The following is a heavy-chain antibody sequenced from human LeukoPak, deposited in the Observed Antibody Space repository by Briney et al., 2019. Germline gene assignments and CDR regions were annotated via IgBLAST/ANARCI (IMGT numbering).Heavy chain of an antibody. V-gene: IGHV3-49*03. CDR3: SRGRRSPDS. J-gene: IGHJ5*01. CDR2: IRSKAYGGTT. D-gene: IGHD5-24*01. CDR1: GFAFGDYA. Sequence: GGSLRLSCTTSGFAFGDYAMSWFRQAPGKGLEWVGFIRSKAYGGTTEYAASLKGRITISRDDSKTIAYLQMSSLKTEDTAVYYCSRGRRSPDSWGQGTLVTVSS.